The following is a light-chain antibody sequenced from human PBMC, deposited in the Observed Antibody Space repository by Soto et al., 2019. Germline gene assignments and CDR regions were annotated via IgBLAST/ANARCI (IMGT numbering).Light chain of an antibody. J-gene: IGLJ1*01. Sequence: QSVLTQPRSVSGSPGQSVTISCTGISGDVGGHDFVSWYQQHPGKAPKLIIYDVDKRPSGVPDRFSGSRSGNTASLTISGLQAEDEADYYCCSYAGSGTDNYVFGSGTKVTVL. CDR1: SGDVGGHDF. V-gene: IGLV2-11*01. CDR2: DVD. CDR3: CSYAGSGTDNYV.